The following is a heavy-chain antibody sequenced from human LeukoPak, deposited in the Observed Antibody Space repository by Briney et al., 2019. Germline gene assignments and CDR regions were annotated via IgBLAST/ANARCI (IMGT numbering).Heavy chain of an antibody. CDR1: GGSISSYY. J-gene: IGHJ3*02. CDR2: IYYSGRT. Sequence: SETLSLTCSVSGGSISSYYWSWIRQPPGRGLEWIGYIYYSGRTSYNPSLKSRVTISVDTSKNLFSLKLSSVTAADTAVFYCASLTTADAFDIWGQGTMVTVSS. CDR3: ASLTTADAFDI. D-gene: IGHD3-22*01. V-gene: IGHV4-59*01.